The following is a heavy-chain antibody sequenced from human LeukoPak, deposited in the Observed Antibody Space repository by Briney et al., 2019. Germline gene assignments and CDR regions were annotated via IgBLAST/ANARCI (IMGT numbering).Heavy chain of an antibody. CDR2: IYYSGST. V-gene: IGHV4-59*01. CDR1: GGSISSYY. Sequence: SETLSLTCTVSGGSISSYYWSWIRQPPGKGLEWIGYIYYSGSTNCNPSLKSRVTISVDTSKNQFSLKLSSVTAADTAVYYCARGPPYSSGWYVIDYWGQGTLVTVSS. CDR3: ARGPPYSSGWYVIDY. J-gene: IGHJ4*02. D-gene: IGHD6-19*01.